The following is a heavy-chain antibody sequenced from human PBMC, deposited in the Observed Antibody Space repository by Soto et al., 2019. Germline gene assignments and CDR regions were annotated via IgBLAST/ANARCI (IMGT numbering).Heavy chain of an antibody. Sequence: GGSLRLSCAASGFTFSRQAMHWVRQAPGRGLEWVAVIWYHGIDKYYADSVKGRFTISRDNSKNTVYLQMNSLRGEDTAVYYCAKRFLGLSTGGNCPLDSWGQGTLVTVSS. CDR2: IWYHGIDK. CDR1: GFTFSRQA. V-gene: IGHV3-33*06. J-gene: IGHJ4*02. D-gene: IGHD2-15*01. CDR3: AKRFLGLSTGGNCPLDS.